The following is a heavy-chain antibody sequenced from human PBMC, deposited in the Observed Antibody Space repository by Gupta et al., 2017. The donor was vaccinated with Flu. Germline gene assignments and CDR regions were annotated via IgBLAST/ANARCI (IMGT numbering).Heavy chain of an antibody. D-gene: IGHD1-26*01. Sequence: WVRQAPGKGLGWVSAISDSGDSIYYADSVKGRFAISRDNSKDTLYLQISSLRAEDTAVYYCAKETWEFYFDFWGQGTLVNVSS. V-gene: IGHV3-23*01. CDR3: AKETWEFYFDF. J-gene: IGHJ4*02. CDR2: ISDSGDSI.